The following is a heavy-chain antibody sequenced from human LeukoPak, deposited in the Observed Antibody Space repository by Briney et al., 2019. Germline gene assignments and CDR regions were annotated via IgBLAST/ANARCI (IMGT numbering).Heavy chain of an antibody. CDR1: GFTFSSYA. J-gene: IGHJ4*02. Sequence: GGSLRLSCAASGFTFSSYAMSWVRQAPGKGLEWVSAISGSGGSTYYADSVKGRFTISRDNSKNTLYLQMNSLRAEDTAVYYCAKLSSYYYDSSGYYGDFDYWGQGTLVTVSS. CDR2: ISGSGGST. CDR3: AKLSSYYYDSSGYYGDFDY. D-gene: IGHD3-22*01. V-gene: IGHV3-23*01.